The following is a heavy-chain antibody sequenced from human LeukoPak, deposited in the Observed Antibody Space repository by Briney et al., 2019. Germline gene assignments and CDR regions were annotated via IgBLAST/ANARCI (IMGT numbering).Heavy chain of an antibody. CDR1: GYTFTSKG. V-gene: IGHV1-18*01. D-gene: IGHD5-24*01. Sequence: ASVKVSCKSSGYTFTSKGVSWVRQAPGEGLEWMGWISANSGNTNYAQKFQGRVTMTTDTSSSTVYMELRSLRSDDTALYYCARDNNYRFDYWGHGTVVTVPS. CDR3: ARDNNYRFDY. J-gene: IGHJ4*01. CDR2: ISANSGNT.